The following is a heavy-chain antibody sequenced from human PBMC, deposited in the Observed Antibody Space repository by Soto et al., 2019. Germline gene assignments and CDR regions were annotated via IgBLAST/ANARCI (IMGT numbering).Heavy chain of an antibody. V-gene: IGHV1-69*10. CDR2: IIAIIGIA. CDR3: ARDVLTTVTNDWFDP. Sequence: SVKVSCKASGYTFTSYGISWVRQAPGQGLEWMGWIIAIIGIANYAQKFQGRVTITADKSTSTAYMELSSLRSEDTAVYYCARDVLTTVTNDWFDPWGQGTLVTVSS. J-gene: IGHJ5*02. CDR1: GYTFTSYG. D-gene: IGHD4-17*01.